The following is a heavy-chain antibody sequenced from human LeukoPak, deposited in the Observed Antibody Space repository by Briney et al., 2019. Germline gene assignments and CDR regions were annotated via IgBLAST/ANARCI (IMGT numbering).Heavy chain of an antibody. D-gene: IGHD6-13*01. Sequence: SETLSLTCTVSGGSISSCYWGWIRQPPGKGLEWIGSIFHSGNTYYNASLKSRVTISVDTSKNQFSLNLRSVTAADTAVYYCARFIASMYSIRESDYWGQGTLVTVS. CDR3: ARFIASMYSIRESDY. CDR2: IFHSGNT. V-gene: IGHV4-38-2*02. CDR1: GGSISSCY. J-gene: IGHJ4*02.